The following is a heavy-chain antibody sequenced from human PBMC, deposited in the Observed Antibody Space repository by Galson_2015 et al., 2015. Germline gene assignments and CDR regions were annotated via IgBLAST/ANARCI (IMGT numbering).Heavy chain of an antibody. CDR1: GFTFSTYW. CDR3: ASPHRSSWYYFDS. CDR2: IKQDGSDK. J-gene: IGHJ4*02. D-gene: IGHD6-13*01. V-gene: IGHV3-7*01. Sequence: SLRHSCAASGFTFSTYWMTWVRQAPGKGLEWVATIKQDGSDKYYVDSVKGRFTISRDNAKNSLYLQMNSLRAEDTALYHCASPHRSSWYYFDSWGQGTLVTVSS.